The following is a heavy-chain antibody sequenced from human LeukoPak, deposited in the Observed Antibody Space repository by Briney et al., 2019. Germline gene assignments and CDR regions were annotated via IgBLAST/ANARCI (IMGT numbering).Heavy chain of an antibody. J-gene: IGHJ3*02. V-gene: IGHV3-33*01. D-gene: IGHD3-22*01. Sequence: GGSLRLSCAASGFTFSSYGMHWVRQAPGKGLEWVAVIWYDGSNKYYADSVKGRFTISRDNSKNTLYLQMNSLRAEDTAVYYCARDGGYYYDSSGYRDAFDIWGQGTMVTVSS. CDR2: IWYDGSNK. CDR1: GFTFSSYG. CDR3: ARDGGYYYDSSGYRDAFDI.